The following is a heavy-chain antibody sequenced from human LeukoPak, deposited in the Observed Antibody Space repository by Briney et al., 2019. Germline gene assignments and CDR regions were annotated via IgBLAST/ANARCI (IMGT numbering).Heavy chain of an antibody. V-gene: IGHV3-30*02. CDR2: IRYDGSNK. Sequence: GGSLRLSCAASGFTFSSYGMHWVRQAPGKGLEWVAFIRYDGSNKYYADSVKGRFTISRDNSKNTLYLQMNSLRAEDTAVYYCAKEWGFLEWSLSGVGFDYWGQGTLVTVS. CDR3: AKEWGFLEWSLSGVGFDY. J-gene: IGHJ4*02. D-gene: IGHD3-3*01. CDR1: GFTFSSYG.